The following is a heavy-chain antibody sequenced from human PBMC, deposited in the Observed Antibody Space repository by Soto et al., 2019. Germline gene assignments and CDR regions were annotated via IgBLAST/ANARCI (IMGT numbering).Heavy chain of an antibody. CDR1: GCTFTNFD. CDR2: MSPNSENK. Sequence: QVHLVQSGAEVKKPGASVKLSCKTSGCTFTNFDVNWVRQAAGQGLEWMGWMSPNSENKGYAQKFQGRLSMTRDTSITTAYMELSSLTSEDTAVYYCARGFGSRWNTGGYNWFDFWGPGTLVTVSS. J-gene: IGHJ5*01. D-gene: IGHD5-12*01. CDR3: ARGFGSRWNTGGYNWFDF. V-gene: IGHV1-8*01.